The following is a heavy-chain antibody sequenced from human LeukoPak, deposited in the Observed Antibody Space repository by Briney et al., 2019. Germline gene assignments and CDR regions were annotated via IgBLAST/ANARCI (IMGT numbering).Heavy chain of an antibody. V-gene: IGHV4-59*01. J-gene: IGHJ4*02. CDR3: ARFRTGARYFDY. D-gene: IGHD1-1*01. CDR1: AGSISNYY. Sequence: SETLSLTCTVSAGSISNYYWSWIRQPPGKGLEWIGYISYSGSTNYNPSLKSRVTISVDTSKNQFSLKLSSVTAADTAVYYCARFRTGARYFDYWGQGTLVTVSS. CDR2: ISYSGST.